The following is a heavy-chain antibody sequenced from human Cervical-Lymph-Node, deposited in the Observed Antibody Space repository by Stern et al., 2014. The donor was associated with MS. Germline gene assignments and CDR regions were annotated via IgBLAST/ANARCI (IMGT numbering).Heavy chain of an antibody. D-gene: IGHD2-8*02. CDR1: GDSISSYTHY. Sequence: QLQLQESGPGLVKPSETLSLTCAVSGDSISSYTHYWAWIRQPPGKGLEWIGRVYYSGPTYYTPSLKSPVTISVDTPKNHFSLGLNAVTAADTAVYYCAKHACTGAACPFDLWGQGTLVTVSS. V-gene: IGHV4-39*01. CDR3: AKHACTGAACPFDL. J-gene: IGHJ4*02. CDR2: VYYSGPT.